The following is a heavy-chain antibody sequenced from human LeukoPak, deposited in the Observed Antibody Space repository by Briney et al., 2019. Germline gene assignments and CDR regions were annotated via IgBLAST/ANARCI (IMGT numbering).Heavy chain of an antibody. V-gene: IGHV4-31*03. J-gene: IGHJ6*02. D-gene: IGHD3/OR15-3a*01. Sequence: TSETLSLTCTVPGGSISSGGYYWSWIRQHPGKGLEWIGYIYYSGSTYYNPSLKSRVTISVDTSKNQFSLKLSSVTAADTAVYYCARDFVDPYYYYGMDVRGQGTTVTVSS. CDR1: GGSISSGGYY. CDR3: ARDFVDPYYYYGMDV. CDR2: IYYSGST.